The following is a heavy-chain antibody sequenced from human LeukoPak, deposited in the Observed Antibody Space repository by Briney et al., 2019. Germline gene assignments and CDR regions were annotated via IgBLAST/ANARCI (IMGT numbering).Heavy chain of an antibody. CDR3: ARSSGSRNYIDY. Sequence: SETLSLTCTVSSGSISTYYWSWIRQPPGKRQECIGFIHYTGSTNYNPSLKSRVTISVDTSKNQFSLKLNSVTAADAAVYYCARSSGSRNYIDYWGQGTLVTVSS. D-gene: IGHD1-26*01. CDR2: IHYTGST. V-gene: IGHV4-59*01. CDR1: SGSISTYY. J-gene: IGHJ4*02.